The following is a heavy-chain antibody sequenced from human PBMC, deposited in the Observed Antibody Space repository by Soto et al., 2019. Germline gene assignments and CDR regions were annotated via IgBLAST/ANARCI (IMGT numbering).Heavy chain of an antibody. CDR2: INHSGST. CDR3: ARSNPYDFWSGYYLDQVDGMDV. Sequence: SETLSLTCAVYGGSFSGYYWSWIRQPPGKGLEWIGEINHSGSTNYNPSLKSRVTISVDTSKNQFSLKLSSVTAADTAVYYCARSNPYDFWSGYYLDQVDGMDVWGQGTTVTVSS. CDR1: GGSFSGYY. J-gene: IGHJ6*02. V-gene: IGHV4-34*01. D-gene: IGHD3-3*01.